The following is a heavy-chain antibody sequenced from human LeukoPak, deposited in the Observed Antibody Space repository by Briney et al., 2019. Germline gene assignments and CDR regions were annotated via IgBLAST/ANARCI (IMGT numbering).Heavy chain of an antibody. CDR3: AKAATNYNILTGYYHFDY. D-gene: IGHD3-9*01. Sequence: GGSLRLSCAASGFTFSSYAMSWVRQAPGRGLEWVSAISGSGGSSYYADSVKGRFTISRDISKNTLYLQMNSLRADDTAVYYCAKAATNYNILTGYYHFDYWGQGTLVTVSS. V-gene: IGHV3-23*01. CDR2: ISGSGGSS. CDR1: GFTFSSYA. J-gene: IGHJ4*02.